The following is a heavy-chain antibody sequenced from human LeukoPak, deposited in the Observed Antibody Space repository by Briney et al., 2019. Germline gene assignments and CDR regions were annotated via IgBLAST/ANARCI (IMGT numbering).Heavy chain of an antibody. V-gene: IGHV4-34*01. CDR3: ARHRYGDYSWFDP. J-gene: IGHJ5*02. D-gene: IGHD4-17*01. CDR1: GGSFSGYY. Sequence: SETLSLTCAVYGGSFSGYYWNWIRQPPGKGLEWIGEINHSGSTTYNPSLKSRVTISVDTSKNQFSLKLSSVTAADTAVYYCARHRYGDYSWFDPWGQGTLVTVSS. CDR2: INHSGST.